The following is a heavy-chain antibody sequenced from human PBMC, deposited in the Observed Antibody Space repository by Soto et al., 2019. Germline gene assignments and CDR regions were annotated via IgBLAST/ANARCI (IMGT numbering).Heavy chain of an antibody. CDR3: ATAGWVGATRWGLNYYYYGMEA. D-gene: IGHD1-26*01. CDR2: IIPIFGTA. J-gene: IGHJ6*02. CDR1: GGTFSSYA. V-gene: IGHV1-69*06. Sequence: ASVKVSCKASGGTFSSYAISWVRQAPGQGLEWMGGIIPIFGTANYAQKFQGRVTITADKSTSTAYMELSSLRSEDTAVYYCATAGWVGATRWGLNYYYYGMEAWGQGTTVTGSS.